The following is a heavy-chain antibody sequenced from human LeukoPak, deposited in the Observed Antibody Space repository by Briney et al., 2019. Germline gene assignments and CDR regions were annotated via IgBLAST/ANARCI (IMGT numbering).Heavy chain of an antibody. CDR3: ARDPGSIAVAGFIDY. D-gene: IGHD6-19*01. J-gene: IGHJ4*02. V-gene: IGHV3-21*01. Sequence: PGGSLRLSCAASGFTFSSYSMNWVRQAPGKGLEWVSSISSSSYIYYADSVKGRFTISRDNAKNSLYLQMNSLRAEDTAVYYCARDPGSIAVAGFIDYWGQGTLVTVSS. CDR1: GFTFSSYS. CDR2: ISSSSYI.